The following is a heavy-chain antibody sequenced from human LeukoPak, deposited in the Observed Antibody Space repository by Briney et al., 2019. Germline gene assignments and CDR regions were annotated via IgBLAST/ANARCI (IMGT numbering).Heavy chain of an antibody. CDR2: ISGSGGST. D-gene: IGHD5-18*01. J-gene: IGHJ4*02. CDR3: ARASGYSYGYYFDY. Sequence: GGSLRLSCAASGFTFSNYAMRWVRQAPGKGLEWVSAISGSGGSTYYADSVKGRFTISRDNSKNTLYLQMNSLRAEDTAIYYCARASGYSYGYYFDYWGQGTLLTVSS. CDR1: GFTFSNYA. V-gene: IGHV3-23*01.